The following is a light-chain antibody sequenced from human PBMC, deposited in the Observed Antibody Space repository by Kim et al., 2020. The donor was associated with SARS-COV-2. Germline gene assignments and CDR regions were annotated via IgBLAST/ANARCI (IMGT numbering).Light chain of an antibody. CDR3: SSYAVSPHVV. Sequence: GQSVTISCTGTSSDVGGYKYVSWYQQHPGKAPKLMIYEVTKRPSGVPDRFSGSKSGNTASLTVSGLQAEDEADYYCSSYAVSPHVVFGGGTQLTVL. J-gene: IGLJ2*01. CDR2: EVT. CDR1: SSDVGGYKY. V-gene: IGLV2-8*01.